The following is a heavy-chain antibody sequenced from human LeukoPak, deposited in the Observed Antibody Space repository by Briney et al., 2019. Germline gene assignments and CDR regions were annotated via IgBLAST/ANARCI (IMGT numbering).Heavy chain of an antibody. D-gene: IGHD2/OR15-2a*01. V-gene: IGHV3-23*01. CDR3: ARSRRVFYDYYYYMDV. CDR2: ISGSGGST. J-gene: IGHJ6*03. Sequence: PGGSLRLSCAASGFTFSSYGMSWVRQAPGKGLEWVSAISGSGGSTYYADSVKGRFTISRDNSKNTLYLQMNSLRAEDTAVYYCARSRRVFYDYYYYMDVWGKGTTVTISS. CDR1: GFTFSSYG.